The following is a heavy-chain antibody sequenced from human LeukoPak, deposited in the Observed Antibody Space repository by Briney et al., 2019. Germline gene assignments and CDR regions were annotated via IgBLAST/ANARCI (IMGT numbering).Heavy chain of an antibody. D-gene: IGHD6-13*01. CDR3: ARDTAAAGTR. J-gene: IGHJ4*02. CDR2: ISSSSSYI. Sequence: GGSLRLSCAASGFTVSSNYMSWVRQAPGKGLEWVSSISSSSSYIYYADSVKGRFTISRDNAKNSLYLQMNSLRAEDTAVYYCARDTAAAGTRWGQGTLVTVSS. V-gene: IGHV3-21*01. CDR1: GFTVSSNY.